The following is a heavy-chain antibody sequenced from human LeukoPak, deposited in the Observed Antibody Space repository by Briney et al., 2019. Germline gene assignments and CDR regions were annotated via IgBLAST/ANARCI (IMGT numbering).Heavy chain of an antibody. D-gene: IGHD3-22*01. CDR2: IYSGGST. CDR1: GFTASSNY. V-gene: IGHV3-53*01. Sequence: PGGSLRLSCAASGFTASSNYMSWVRQAPGPGLEWGSVIYSGGSTYYADSVKGRFTISRDNSKNTLYLQMNSLRAEDTALYYCAREGQISGYYHAFDIWGQGTMVTVSS. J-gene: IGHJ3*02. CDR3: AREGQISGYYHAFDI.